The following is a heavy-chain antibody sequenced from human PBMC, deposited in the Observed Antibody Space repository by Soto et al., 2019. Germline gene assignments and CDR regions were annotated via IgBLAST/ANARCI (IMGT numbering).Heavy chain of an antibody. J-gene: IGHJ4*02. D-gene: IGHD3-16*01. CDR3: ARVGHYDYVWESHPYYFDY. CDR1: GGSISSGDYY. V-gene: IGHV4-30-4*01. Sequence: QVQLQESGPGLVKPSQTLSLTCTVSGGSISSGDYYWSWIRQPPGKGLEWIGYIYYSGSTYYNPSRKSRVTISLDTCKNQFALKLSAVTAADPAVYYCARVGHYDYVWESHPYYFDYWGPGTLVPVSS. CDR2: IYYSGST.